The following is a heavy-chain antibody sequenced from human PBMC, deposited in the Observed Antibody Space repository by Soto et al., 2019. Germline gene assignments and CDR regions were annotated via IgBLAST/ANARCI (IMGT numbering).Heavy chain of an antibody. CDR3: ARDAEHGSNCDFAY. Sequence: QVQLVESGGGVVQPGRSLRLSCAASGFTFSTYIMHWVRQAPGKGLEWVAIIFTNGRDKDYADSVKGRFTISRDNSNNTLYVQMDSVSPEDTAVYYCARDAEHGSNCDFAYWGQGALVTVSS. D-gene: IGHD3-3*01. CDR2: IFTNGRDK. J-gene: IGHJ4*02. CDR1: GFTFSTYI. V-gene: IGHV3-30*04.